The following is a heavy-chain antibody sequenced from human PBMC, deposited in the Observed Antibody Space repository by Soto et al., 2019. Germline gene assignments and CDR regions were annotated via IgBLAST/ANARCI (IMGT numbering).Heavy chain of an antibody. CDR2: ISGSGGST. J-gene: IGHJ3*02. CDR3: TDEKYYYDSSGYSVAFDI. CDR1: GFTFSSYA. D-gene: IGHD3-22*01. V-gene: IGHV3-23*01. Sequence: PGGSLRLSCAASGFTFSSYAMSWVRQAPGKGLEWVSAISGSGGSTYYADSVKGRFTISRDNSKNTLYLQMNSLRAEDTAVYYCTDEKYYYDSSGYSVAFDIWGQGTMVTVSS.